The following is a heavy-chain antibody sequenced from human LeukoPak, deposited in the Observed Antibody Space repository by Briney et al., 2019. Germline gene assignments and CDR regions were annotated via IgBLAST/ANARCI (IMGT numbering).Heavy chain of an antibody. V-gene: IGHV3-15*01. D-gene: IGHD6-19*01. CDR2: IKSKTDGGTT. CDR1: XFTFSNAW. J-gene: IGHJ4*02. CDR3: TTDLEAVAGVFDY. Sequence: SXXASXFTFSNAWMSWVRQAPGKGLEWVGXIKSKTDGGTTDYAAPVKGRFTISRDDSKNTLYLQMNSLKTEDTAVYYCTTDLEAVAGVFDYWGQGTLVTVSS.